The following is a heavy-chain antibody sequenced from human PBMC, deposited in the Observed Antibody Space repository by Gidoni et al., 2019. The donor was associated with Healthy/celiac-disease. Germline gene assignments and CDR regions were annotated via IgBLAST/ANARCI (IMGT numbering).Heavy chain of an antibody. J-gene: IGHJ4*02. V-gene: IGHV2-26*01. CDR1: GFSLSNARMG. Sequence: QVTLKESGPVLVTPTETLTLTCTVSGFSLSNARMGVSWIRQPPGKALEWLAHIFSNDEKSYSPALKSRLTISKDTAKSQVVLTMTNMDPVDTATYYCARILKRYSSSWYKDYWGQGTLVTVSS. D-gene: IGHD6-13*01. CDR2: IFSNDEK. CDR3: ARILKRYSSSWYKDY.